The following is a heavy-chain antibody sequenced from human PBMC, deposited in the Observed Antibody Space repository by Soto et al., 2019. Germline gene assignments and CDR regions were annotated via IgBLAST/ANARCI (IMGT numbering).Heavy chain of an antibody. J-gene: IGHJ6*02. V-gene: IGHV3-23*01. CDR2: ISGSGGST. CDR3: AFRIVARPRYYYYYGMDV. Sequence: EVQLLESGGGLVQPGGSLRLSCAASGFTFSSYAMSWVRQAPGKGLEWVSAISGSGGSTYYADSVKGRFTISRDNSKNTLYLQMNSLRAEDTAVYYCAFRIVARPRYYYYYGMDVWGQGTTVTVSS. D-gene: IGHD6-6*01. CDR1: GFTFSSYA.